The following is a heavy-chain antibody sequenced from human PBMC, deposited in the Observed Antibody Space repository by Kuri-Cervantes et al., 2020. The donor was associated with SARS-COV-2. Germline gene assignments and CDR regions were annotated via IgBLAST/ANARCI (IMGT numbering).Heavy chain of an antibody. CDR2: ISTYTGNT. Sequence: ASVKVSCKASGYSYTSFGISWVRQAPGQGLEWMGWISTYTGNTDYAQKFRGRVTVTTHTSTTTACMELRSLRSDDTAVYYCARDFGFSVLLYWFDPWGQGALVTVSS. J-gene: IGHJ5*02. V-gene: IGHV1-18*01. CDR1: GYSYTSFG. D-gene: IGHD2-2*01. CDR3: ARDFGFSVLLYWFDP.